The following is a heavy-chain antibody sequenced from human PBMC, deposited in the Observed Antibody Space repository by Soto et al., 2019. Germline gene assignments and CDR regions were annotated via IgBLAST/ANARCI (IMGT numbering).Heavy chain of an antibody. V-gene: IGHV1-3*01. Sequence: ASVKVSCKASGYTFTSYAIHWVRQAPGQRLEWMGWIDAGNGNTKYSQKFQGRVTITRDTSATTAYMELSSLRSEDTTVYYCARGGGEISPFDYWGQGILVTVSS. CDR2: IDAGNGNT. CDR3: ARGGGEISPFDY. D-gene: IGHD3-16*01. J-gene: IGHJ4*02. CDR1: GYTFTSYA.